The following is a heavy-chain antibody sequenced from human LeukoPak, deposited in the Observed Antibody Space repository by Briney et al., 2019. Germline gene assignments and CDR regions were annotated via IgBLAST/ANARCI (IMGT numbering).Heavy chain of an antibody. V-gene: IGHV3-23*01. CDR2: ISGSGDRT. CDR1: GITFSSYT. Sequence: PGGSLRLSCAVSGITFSSYTMSWVRQAPGKGLQWVSAISGSGDRTYYADSVKGRFTISRDNSKNTLYLQMNSLRAEDTAVYYCARDYYGSGSYSDAFDIWGQGTMVTVSS. J-gene: IGHJ3*02. D-gene: IGHD3-10*01. CDR3: ARDYYGSGSYSDAFDI.